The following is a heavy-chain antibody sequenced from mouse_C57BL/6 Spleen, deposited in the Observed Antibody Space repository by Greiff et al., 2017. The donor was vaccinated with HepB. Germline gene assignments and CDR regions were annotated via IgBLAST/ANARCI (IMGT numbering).Heavy chain of an antibody. CDR2: IGPGSGST. V-gene: IGHV1-77*01. D-gene: IGHD1-1*01. CDR3: AHYYGSSYGFAY. Sequence: QVQLQQSGAELVKPGASVKISCKASGYTFTDYYINWVKQRPGQGLEWIGKIGPGSGSTYYNEKFKGKATLTADKSSSTAYMQLSSLTSEDSAVYCCAHYYGSSYGFAYWGQGTLVTVSA. CDR1: GYTFTDYY. J-gene: IGHJ3*01.